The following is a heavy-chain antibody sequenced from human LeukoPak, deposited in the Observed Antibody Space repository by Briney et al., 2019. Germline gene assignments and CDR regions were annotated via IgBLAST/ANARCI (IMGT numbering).Heavy chain of an antibody. CDR1: GGSISSGGYY. CDR2: IYYSGST. Sequence: SETLSLTCTVSGGSISSGGYYWSWIRQHPGKGLEWIGYIYYSGSTYYNPSLKSRVTISVDTSKNQFSLKLSSVTAADTAVYYCARGSAQVAYPNYYYYYYGMDVWGQGTTVTVSS. D-gene: IGHD5-12*01. CDR3: ARGSAQVAYPNYYYYYYGMDV. J-gene: IGHJ6*02. V-gene: IGHV4-31*03.